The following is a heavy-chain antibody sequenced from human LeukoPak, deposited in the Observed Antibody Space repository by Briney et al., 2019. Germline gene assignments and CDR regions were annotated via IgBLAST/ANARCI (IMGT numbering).Heavy chain of an antibody. CDR3: ARGLGVVAVNFDY. Sequence: PSETLSLTCAVYGGSLSGYYWSWIRQPPGKGLEWIGEINHSGSTNYNPSLKSRVTISVDTSKNQFSLKLSSVTAADTAVYYCARGLGVVAVNFDYWGQGTLVTVSS. D-gene: IGHD2-15*01. CDR2: INHSGST. V-gene: IGHV4-34*01. CDR1: GGSLSGYY. J-gene: IGHJ4*02.